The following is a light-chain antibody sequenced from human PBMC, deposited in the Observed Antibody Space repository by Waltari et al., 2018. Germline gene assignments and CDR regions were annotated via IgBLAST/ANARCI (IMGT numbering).Light chain of an antibody. CDR3: QQYDGIVLT. Sequence: EIVLTQSPGTLSLSQGERATLSCRASQSVTSISLSWYQQKPGQAPRLLIYGASNRATGIPDRFSGSGSGTDFTLTISRLEPEDFAVYYCQQYDGIVLTFGGGTKVEI. CDR2: GAS. J-gene: IGKJ4*01. CDR1: QSVTSIS. V-gene: IGKV3-20*01.